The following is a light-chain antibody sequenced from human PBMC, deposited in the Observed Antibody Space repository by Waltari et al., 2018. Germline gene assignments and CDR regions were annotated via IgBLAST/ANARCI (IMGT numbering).Light chain of an antibody. CDR1: QSLLHSNGYSF. Sequence: DIVMTQSPLSLTVTPDRPASISCRSSQSLLHSNGYSFLDWYLQKPGKSPQLLIYSASYRASGVPDRFSGSGSGTHFTLKISRVEAEDAGVYYCMQGLLTPYTFGQGTKLEIK. CDR3: MQGLLTPYT. J-gene: IGKJ2*01. CDR2: SAS. V-gene: IGKV2-28*01.